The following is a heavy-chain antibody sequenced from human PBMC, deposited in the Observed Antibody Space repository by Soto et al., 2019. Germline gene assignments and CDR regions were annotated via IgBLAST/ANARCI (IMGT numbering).Heavy chain of an antibody. CDR1: GFTFSSYA. CDR2: ISGSGGST. J-gene: IGHJ4*02. D-gene: IGHD5-12*01. V-gene: IGHV3-23*01. Sequence: GGSLRLSCAASGFTFSSYAMSWVRQAPGKGLEWVSAISGSGGSTYYADSVKGRFTISRDNSKNTLYLQMNSLRAEDTAVYYCAKDGVRSWLRPNELFDYWGQGTLVTVSS. CDR3: AKDGVRSWLRPNELFDY.